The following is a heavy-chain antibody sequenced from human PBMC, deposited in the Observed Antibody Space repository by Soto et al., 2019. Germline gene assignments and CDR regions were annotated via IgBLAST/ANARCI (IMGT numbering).Heavy chain of an antibody. D-gene: IGHD4-17*01. CDR1: GFSLSTAGKS. V-gene: IGHV2-5*02. CDR3: AKCRADGEFSPY. Sequence: QITLKESGPTLVKPTQTLTLTCTFSGFSLSTAGKSVAWIRQPPGKALEWLSVIYWDDDKRYSPSLKSRLTIAKDSSKNRVGLKITKMYPLYTGRYFGAKCRADGEFSPYGGQGTLVSVSA. CDR2: IYWDDDK. J-gene: IGHJ4*02.